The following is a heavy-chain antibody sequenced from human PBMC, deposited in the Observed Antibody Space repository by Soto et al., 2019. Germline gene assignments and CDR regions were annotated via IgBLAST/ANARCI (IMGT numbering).Heavy chain of an antibody. CDR3: VKDRYSGARGAFDI. V-gene: IGHV3-23*01. D-gene: IGHD1-26*01. CDR1: GFTFSSYA. CDR2: ISGSGGST. J-gene: IGHJ3*02. Sequence: GGSLRLSCTASGFTFSSYAMNWVRQAPGKGLEWVSVISGSGGSTYFADSVKGRFTISRDNSKNTLYLQMSSLRAEDTAVYYCVKDRYSGARGAFDIWGQGTMVTVSS.